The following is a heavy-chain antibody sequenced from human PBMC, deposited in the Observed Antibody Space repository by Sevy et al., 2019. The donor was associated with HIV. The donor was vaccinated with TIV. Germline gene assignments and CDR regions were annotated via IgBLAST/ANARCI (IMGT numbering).Heavy chain of an antibody. CDR2: ISNDGRDK. V-gene: IGHV3-30*18. J-gene: IGHJ6*02. CDR1: GFSFSRFG. Sequence: GGSLRLSCAASGFSFSRFGMHWVRQAPGKGLEWVALISNDGRDKNYGDSMKGRFTISRDNSRDTLYLQINSLNPEDTDIDYCANSSGRFAGNSWIYDYYGMDVWGQGTTVTVSS. CDR3: ANSSGRFAGNSWIYDYYGMDV. D-gene: IGHD6-13*01.